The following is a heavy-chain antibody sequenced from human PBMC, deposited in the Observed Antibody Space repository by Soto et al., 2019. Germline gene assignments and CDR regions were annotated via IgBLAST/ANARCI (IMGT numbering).Heavy chain of an antibody. CDR1: GDSITSYY. V-gene: IGHV4-59*08. J-gene: IGHJ3*02. CDR3: ARRYGSFFDI. CDR2: IYYSGST. Sequence: SDTLSLTCTVSGDSITSYYWSWIRQPPGKGLEWIGYIYYSGSTNYNPSLKSRVTISVDTSKNQFSLKLSSVTAADTAVYYCARRYGSFFDIWGQGTMVT. D-gene: IGHD3-10*01.